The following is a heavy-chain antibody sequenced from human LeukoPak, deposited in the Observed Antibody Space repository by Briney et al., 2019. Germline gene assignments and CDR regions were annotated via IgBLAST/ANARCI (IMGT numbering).Heavy chain of an antibody. J-gene: IGHJ4*02. V-gene: IGHV1-18*01. CDR1: GYTFTSYG. CDR2: ISAYNGNT. CDR3: ARDSNVVVAATSTFDY. Sequence: ASVKVSCKASGYTFTSYGISWVRQAPGQGLEWMGWISAYNGNTNYAQKLQGRVTMTTDTSTSTAYMELRSLRSEDTAVYYCARDSNVVVAATSTFDYWGQGTLVTVSS. D-gene: IGHD2-15*01.